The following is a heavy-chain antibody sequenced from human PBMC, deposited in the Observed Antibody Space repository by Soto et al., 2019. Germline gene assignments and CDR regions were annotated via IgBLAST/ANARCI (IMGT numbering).Heavy chain of an antibody. CDR3: ARDKVWYYDSSGYPY. J-gene: IGHJ4*02. Sequence: PAGSLRLSCAASGFTFSSYSMNWVRQAPGKGLEWVSYISSSSSTIYYADSVKGRFTISRDNAKNSLYLQMNSLRAEDTAVYYCARDKVWYYDSSGYPYWGQGTLVTVSS. V-gene: IGHV3-48*01. D-gene: IGHD3-22*01. CDR1: GFTFSSYS. CDR2: ISSSSSTI.